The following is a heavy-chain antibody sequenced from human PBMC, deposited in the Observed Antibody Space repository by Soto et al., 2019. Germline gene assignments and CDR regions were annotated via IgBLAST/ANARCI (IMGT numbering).Heavy chain of an antibody. Sequence: GESLKISCDGSGYNFAGYWIALVRQMPGKGLELMGIIYPSDSDTRYRPSFQGQVTISADKSISSAYLQWSSLRASDTAMYYCARGGVSTRTFDYWGQGTPVTVSS. J-gene: IGHJ4*02. CDR2: IYPSDSDT. D-gene: IGHD3-3*01. CDR1: GYNFAGYW. CDR3: ARGGVSTRTFDY. V-gene: IGHV5-51*01.